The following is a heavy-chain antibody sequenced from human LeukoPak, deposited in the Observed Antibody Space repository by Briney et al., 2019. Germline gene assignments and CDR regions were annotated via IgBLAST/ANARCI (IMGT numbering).Heavy chain of an antibody. CDR1: GYTFTSYY. J-gene: IGHJ3*02. V-gene: IGHV7-4-1*02. CDR2: INTNTGNP. CDR3: AREPPDDDDRLRYFGIDAFDI. D-gene: IGHD3-9*01. Sequence: GASVKVSCKASGYTFTSYYMHWVRQAPGQGLEWMGWINTNTGNPTYAQGFTGRFVFSLDTSVSTAYLQISSLKAEDTAVYYCAREPPDDDDRLRYFGIDAFDIWGQGTMVTVSS.